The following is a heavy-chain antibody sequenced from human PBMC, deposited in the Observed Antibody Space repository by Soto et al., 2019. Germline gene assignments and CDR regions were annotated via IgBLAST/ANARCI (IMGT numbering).Heavy chain of an antibody. V-gene: IGHV1-18*01. CDR3: ARDFGDYHGSGIYYNYGMDV. CDR1: GYTFTSYG. D-gene: IGHD3-10*01. Sequence: ASVKVSCKASGYTFTSYGISWVRQAPGQGLEWMGWISAYNGNTNYAQKLQGRVTMTTDTSTSTAYMELRSLRSDDTAVYYCARDFGDYHGSGIYYNYGMDVWGQGTTVTVSS. CDR2: ISAYNGNT. J-gene: IGHJ6*02.